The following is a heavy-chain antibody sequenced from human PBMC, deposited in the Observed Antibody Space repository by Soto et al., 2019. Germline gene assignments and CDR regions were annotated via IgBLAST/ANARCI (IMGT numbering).Heavy chain of an antibody. CDR3: ARAMVRGVPLDY. J-gene: IGHJ4*02. Sequence: QVQLVQSGAEVKKPGASVKVSCKASGYTFTGYYMHWVRQAPGQGLEWMGWINPNSGGTNYAQKFQGWITMTRDTSSSTAYMELSRLRSDDTAVYYCARAMVRGVPLDYWGQGTLVTVSS. V-gene: IGHV1-2*04. CDR1: GYTFTGYY. CDR2: INPNSGGT. D-gene: IGHD3-10*01.